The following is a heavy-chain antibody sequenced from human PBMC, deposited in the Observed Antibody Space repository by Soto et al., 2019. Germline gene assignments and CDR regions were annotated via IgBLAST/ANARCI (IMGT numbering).Heavy chain of an antibody. V-gene: IGHV4-34*01. CDR1: GGSFSGYY. Sequence: QVQLQQWGAGLLKPSETLSLTCAVYGGSFSGYYWSWIRQPPGKGLEWIGEINHSGSTNYNPSLKSRVTLSVDTSKNQFSLKLSSVTAADTAVYYCARGPPIVVVPAAMFGVSTPTFDYWGQGTLVTVSS. D-gene: IGHD2-2*01. J-gene: IGHJ4*02. CDR3: ARGPPIVVVPAAMFGVSTPTFDY. CDR2: INHSGST.